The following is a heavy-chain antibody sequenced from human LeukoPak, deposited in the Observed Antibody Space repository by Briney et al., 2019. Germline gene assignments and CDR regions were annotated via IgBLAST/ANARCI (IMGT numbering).Heavy chain of an antibody. CDR1: GYTFTSYD. Sequence: ASVKFSCKASGYTFTSYDINWVRQATGQGLEWMGWMNPNSGNTGYAQKFQGRVTMTRNTSISTAYMELSSLRSEDTAVYYCARGDLTDVDGPNWFDPWGQGTLVTVSS. D-gene: IGHD3-9*01. CDR3: ARGDLTDVDGPNWFDP. CDR2: MNPNSGNT. J-gene: IGHJ5*02. V-gene: IGHV1-8*01.